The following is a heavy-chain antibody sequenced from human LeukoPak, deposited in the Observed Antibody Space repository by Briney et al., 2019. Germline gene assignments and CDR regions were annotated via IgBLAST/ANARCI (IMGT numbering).Heavy chain of an antibody. Sequence: GGSLRLSCAASGFTFSNYAMNWVRQAPGKGLEWISYISNSASTIYSAESVKGRFTISRNNAKNSLFLQMNGLRDEDTAVYYCAKGYCSGGSCPFDHWGQGTLVTVSS. J-gene: IGHJ4*02. CDR3: AKGYCSGGSCPFDH. D-gene: IGHD2-15*01. CDR1: GFTFSNYA. CDR2: ISNSASTI. V-gene: IGHV3-48*02.